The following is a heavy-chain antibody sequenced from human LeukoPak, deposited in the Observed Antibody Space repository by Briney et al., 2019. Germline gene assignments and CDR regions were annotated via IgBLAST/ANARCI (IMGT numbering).Heavy chain of an antibody. V-gene: IGHV7-4-1*02. CDR3: ARDITMVRGGIGY. Sequence: ASVKVSCKASGYNFIGYGITWVRQAPGQGLEWMGWINTNTGNPTYAQGFTGRFVFSLDTSVSTAYLQISSLKAEDTAVYYCARDITMVRGGIGYWGQGTLVTVSS. J-gene: IGHJ4*02. D-gene: IGHD3-10*01. CDR2: INTNTGNP. CDR1: GYNFIGYG.